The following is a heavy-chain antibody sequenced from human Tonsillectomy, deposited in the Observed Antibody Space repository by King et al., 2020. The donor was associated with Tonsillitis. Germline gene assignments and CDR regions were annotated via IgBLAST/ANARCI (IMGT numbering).Heavy chain of an antibody. V-gene: IGHV3-30*04. D-gene: IGHD3-10*01. CDR2: ISYDGSNK. CDR3: ARVSGSYLADYFDY. Sequence: VQLVESGGGVVQPGRSLRLSCAASGFTFSSYAMHWVRQAPGKGLEWVAVISYDGSNKYYADSVKGRFTISRDNSKNTLYEQINSLKVEDTAVYPCARVSGSYLADYFDYWGQGTPVPVSS. CDR1: GFTFSSYA. J-gene: IGHJ4*02.